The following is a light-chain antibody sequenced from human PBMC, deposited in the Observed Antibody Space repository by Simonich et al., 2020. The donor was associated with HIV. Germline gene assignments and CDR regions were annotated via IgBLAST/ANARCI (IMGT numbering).Light chain of an antibody. CDR2: KAS. CDR1: QSISCL. CDR3: QQYNSYPYT. V-gene: IGKV1-5*03. J-gene: IGKJ2*01. Sequence: DIHMTQSPSTLSASVVARVTITCRASQSISCLLTWYQQKPGKAPKLLIYKASSLESGVPSRFSGSGSGTEFTLTFSSLQPDDFATYYCQQYNSYPYTFGQGTKLEIK.